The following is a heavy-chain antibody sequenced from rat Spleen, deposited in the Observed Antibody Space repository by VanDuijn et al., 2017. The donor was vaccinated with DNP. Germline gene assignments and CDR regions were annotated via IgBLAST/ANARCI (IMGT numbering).Heavy chain of an antibody. V-gene: IGHV2S75*01. J-gene: IGHJ4*01. CDR2: IWGHGNT. CDR1: GFSLTNYG. Sequence: QVQLRESGPVLVQASETLSLTCTVSGFSLTNYGVIWVRQSPGKGLEWLGIIWGHGNTDYNSALKSRLSINRDTSKRQVFTKMNSRQTDDTAMYYCTRESWGYVMDAWGQGASVTVSS. D-gene: IGHD1-7*01. CDR3: TRESWGYVMDA.